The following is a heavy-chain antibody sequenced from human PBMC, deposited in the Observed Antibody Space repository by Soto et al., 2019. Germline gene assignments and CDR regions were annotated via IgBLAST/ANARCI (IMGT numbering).Heavy chain of an antibody. CDR2: IKHRGST. D-gene: IGHD4-17*01. CDR3: ARKDTTKRFDP. J-gene: IGHJ5*02. V-gene: IGHV4-34*01. CDR1: GGSFSGYY. Sequence: QVQLQQWGAGLLKPSETLSLTCAVYGGSFSGYYWSWIRQPPGKGLEWIGEIKHRGSTNYNPSLKSPVTIPVDTSKNQFSLKLSSVTAADTAVYYCARKDTTKRFDPWGQGTLVTVSS.